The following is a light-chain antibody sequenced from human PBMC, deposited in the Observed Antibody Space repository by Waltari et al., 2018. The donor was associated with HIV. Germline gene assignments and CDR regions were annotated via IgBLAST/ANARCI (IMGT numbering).Light chain of an antibody. CDR3: QQLSNWPIT. Sequence: IFLSQSPDTLSLSPGGRSTLPGRASRSVTSYLDWYQHKPDQAHRLRIYEASNRATGSPARFSCSGSGTDFTLTSSSLEPEECAVYYCQQLSNWPITFGQGTRLEIK. CDR2: EAS. J-gene: IGKJ5*01. CDR1: RSVTSY. V-gene: IGKV3-11*01.